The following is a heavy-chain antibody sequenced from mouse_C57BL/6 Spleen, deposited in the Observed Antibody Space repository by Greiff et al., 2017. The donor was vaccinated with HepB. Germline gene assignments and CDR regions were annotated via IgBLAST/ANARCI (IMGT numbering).Heavy chain of an antibody. CDR3: VRHGSNWDDWFAY. CDR1: GFSFNTYA. J-gene: IGHJ3*01. CDR2: IRSKSNNYAT. D-gene: IGHD4-1*01. Sequence: EVQLQESGGGLVQPKGSLKLSCAASGFSFNTYAMNWVRQAPGKGLEWVARIRSKSNNYATYYADSVKDRFTISRDDSESMLYLQMNNLKTEDTAMYYCVRHGSNWDDWFAYWGQGTLVTVSA. V-gene: IGHV10-1*01.